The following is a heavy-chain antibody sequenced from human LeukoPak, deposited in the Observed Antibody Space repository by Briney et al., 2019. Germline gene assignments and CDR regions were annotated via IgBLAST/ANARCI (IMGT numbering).Heavy chain of an antibody. CDR3: AKTRPLDSSSWSHGDY. D-gene: IGHD6-13*01. Sequence: PGGSLRLSCAASGFTFSSYAMSWVRQAPGEGLEWVSAISGSDDSTYYGDSVKGRFTISRDNSKNTLYLQMNSLRAEDTAVYYCAKTRPLDSSSWSHGDYWGQGTLVTVSS. CDR1: GFTFSSYA. CDR2: ISGSDDST. J-gene: IGHJ4*02. V-gene: IGHV3-23*01.